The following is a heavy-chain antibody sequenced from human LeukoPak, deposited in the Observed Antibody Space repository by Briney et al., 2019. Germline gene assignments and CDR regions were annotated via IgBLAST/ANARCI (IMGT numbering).Heavy chain of an antibody. CDR3: ARVRPWAPYFDY. Sequence: PSETLSLTCTVTGGSISSGGYYWSWIRQHPGKGLEWIGYIYYSGSTYYNPSLKSRVTVSVDTSKNQFSLKLSSVTAADTAEYYCARVRPWAPYFDYWGQGTLVTVSS. D-gene: IGHD7-27*01. CDR2: IYYSGST. CDR1: GGSISSGGYY. J-gene: IGHJ4*02. V-gene: IGHV4-31*03.